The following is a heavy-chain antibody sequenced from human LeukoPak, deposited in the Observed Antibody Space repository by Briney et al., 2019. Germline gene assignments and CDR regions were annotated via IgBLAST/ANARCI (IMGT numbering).Heavy chain of an antibody. CDR2: MTSYGGSA. Sequence: GGSLRLSCAASGFTFSNYAMHWVRQAPGKGLEYVSSMTSYGGSAYYGNSVKGRFTISRDNSKNTLYLQMDRLRADDTAVYSCTRSWLGMSGSRLPFDYWGQGTVVTVSS. D-gene: IGHD3-22*01. CDR3: TRSWLGMSGSRLPFDY. J-gene: IGHJ4*02. V-gene: IGHV3-64*01. CDR1: GFTFSNYA.